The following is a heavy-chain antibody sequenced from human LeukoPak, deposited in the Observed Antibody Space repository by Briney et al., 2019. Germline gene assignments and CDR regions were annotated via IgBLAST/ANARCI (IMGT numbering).Heavy chain of an antibody. CDR3: ARKIEAWYFDY. CDR2: ISSSSSHI. J-gene: IGHJ4*02. Sequence: PGGSLRLSCAVSGFTLSSYSMNWVRQAPGKGLEWVSSISSSSSHIYYADSVKGRFTISRDNAKNSLYLQMNSLRAEDTALYYCARKIEAWYFDYWGQGTLVTVSS. CDR1: GFTLSSYS. V-gene: IGHV3-21*04. D-gene: IGHD2/OR15-2a*01.